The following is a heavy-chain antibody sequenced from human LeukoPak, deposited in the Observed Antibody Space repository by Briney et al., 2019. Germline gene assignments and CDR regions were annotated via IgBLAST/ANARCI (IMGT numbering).Heavy chain of an antibody. D-gene: IGHD3-3*01. V-gene: IGHV4-34*01. CDR2: INHSGSI. CDR1: GGAFSGYY. CDR3: ARPHSTFFDQDAAYYFDY. Sequence: SETLSLTCAVSGGAFSGYYWSWIRQPPGKGLEWIGEINHSGSINYNPSLKSRVTISVGTSKDQFSLKLSSVTAADTAVYYCARPHSTFFDQDAAYYFDYWGQGTLVTVSS. J-gene: IGHJ4*02.